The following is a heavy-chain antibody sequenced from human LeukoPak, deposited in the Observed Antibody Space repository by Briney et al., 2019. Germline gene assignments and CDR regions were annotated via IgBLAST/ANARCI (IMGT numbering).Heavy chain of an antibody. CDR3: ARQVGGIAAAGLDY. J-gene: IGHJ4*02. CDR1: GGSISSYY. V-gene: IGHV4-59*01. Sequence: KPSETLSLTCTVSGGSISSYYWSWIRQPPGKGLEWIGYIYYSGSTNYNPSLKSRVTISVDTSKNQFSLRLSSVTAADTAVYYCARQVGGIAAAGLDYWGQGTLVTVSS. CDR2: IYYSGST. D-gene: IGHD6-13*01.